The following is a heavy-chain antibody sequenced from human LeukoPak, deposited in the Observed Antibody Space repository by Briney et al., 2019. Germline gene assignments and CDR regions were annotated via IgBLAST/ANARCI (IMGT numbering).Heavy chain of an antibody. CDR3: ARDVGAAAGNNWFDP. J-gene: IGHJ5*02. Sequence: SETLSLTCAVYGGSSSGYYWSWIRQPPGKGLEWIGEINHSGSTNYNPSLKSRVTISVDTSKNQFSLKLSSVTAADTAVYYCARDVGAAAGNNWFDPWGQGTLVTVSS. CDR2: INHSGST. V-gene: IGHV4-34*01. CDR1: GGSSSGYY. D-gene: IGHD6-13*01.